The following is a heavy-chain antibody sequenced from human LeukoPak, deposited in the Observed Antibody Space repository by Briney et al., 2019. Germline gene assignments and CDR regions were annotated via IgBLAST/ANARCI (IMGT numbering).Heavy chain of an antibody. Sequence: GGSLRLSCAASGLSLTTHGMHWVRQAPGKGLEWVAVIWYDGSNKYYADSVKGRFTISGDNSKNTLYLQMNSLRAEDTAVYYCARVLGYYYYMDVWGKGTTVTVSS. CDR3: ARVLGYYYYMDV. CDR1: GLSLTTHG. CDR2: IWYDGSNK. J-gene: IGHJ6*03. V-gene: IGHV3-33*01.